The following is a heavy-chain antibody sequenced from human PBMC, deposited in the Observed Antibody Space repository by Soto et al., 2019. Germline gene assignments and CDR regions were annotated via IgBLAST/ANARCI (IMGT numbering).Heavy chain of an antibody. CDR1: GGTFSDFA. CDR2: IMPIFGRP. J-gene: IGHJ6*02. D-gene: IGHD6-19*01. V-gene: IGHV1-69*05. CDR3: APWLRMAGIGHYSYGMDV. Sequence: QVQLVQSGAEVKKPGSSMKVSCKASGGTFSDFAFSWVRQAPGQGPEWMGGIMPIFGRPDYAQKFRDRVTITSDESTSTGCVELKSRTSEDTDVSYCAPWLRMAGIGHYSYGMDVWGQGTTVTASS.